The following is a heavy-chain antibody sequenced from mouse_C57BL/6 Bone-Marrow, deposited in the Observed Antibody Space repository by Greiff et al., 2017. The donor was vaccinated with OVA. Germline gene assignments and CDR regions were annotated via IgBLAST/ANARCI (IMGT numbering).Heavy chain of an antibody. CDR1: GYTFTSYW. V-gene: IGHV1-61*01. CDR2: IYPSDSET. J-gene: IGHJ2*01. D-gene: IGHD2-2*01. Sequence: QVQLQQSGAELVRPGSSVKLSCKASGYTFTSYWMDWVKQRPGQGLEWIGNIYPSDSETHYNQKFKDKATLTVDKSSSTAYMQLSSLTSEDSAVYYCALAMVTTYYFDYWGQGTTLTVSS. CDR3: ALAMVTTYYFDY.